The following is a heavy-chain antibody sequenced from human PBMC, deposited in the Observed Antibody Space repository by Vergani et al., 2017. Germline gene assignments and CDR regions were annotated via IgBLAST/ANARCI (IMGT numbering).Heavy chain of an antibody. V-gene: IGHV6-1*01. D-gene: IGHD3-22*01. CDR2: TYYRSKWYN. Sequence: QVQLQQSGPGLVKPSQTLSLTCAISGDSVSSNSAAWNWIRQSPSRGLEWLGRTYYRSKWYNDYAVSVKSRITNNPDTSKNQFSLQLNSVTPEDTAVYYCARLSYDTTPYLQGGYDCWGQGTLVSVSS. CDR3: ARLSYDTTPYLQGGYDC. CDR1: GDSVSSNSAA. J-gene: IGHJ4*02.